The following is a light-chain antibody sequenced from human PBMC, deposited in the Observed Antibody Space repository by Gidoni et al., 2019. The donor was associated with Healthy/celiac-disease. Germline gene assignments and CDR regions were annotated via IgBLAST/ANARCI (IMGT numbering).Light chain of an antibody. CDR3: QQYNSYPMCS. CDR2: KAS. Sequence: DIQMTQSPSTLSASVGDRVTITCRASQSISSWLAWYQQKPGKAPKLLIYKASSLESGVPSRFSGSGSGTEFTLTISSLQPDDFATYYCQQYNSYPMCSFXQGTKLEIK. V-gene: IGKV1-5*03. J-gene: IGKJ2*04. CDR1: QSISSW.